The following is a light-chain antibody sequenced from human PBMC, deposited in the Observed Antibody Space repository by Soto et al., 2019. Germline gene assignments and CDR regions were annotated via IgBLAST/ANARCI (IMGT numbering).Light chain of an antibody. J-gene: IGKJ1*01. CDR2: DAS. Sequence: DIQMTQSPSTLSASVGDRVTITCRASQRISAWLAWYQQKAGKAPKLLIYDASRLESGVPSRFSGSGSGTEFTLTISSLQPDDFATYYCQQYDTYTAFGQGNKVDIK. V-gene: IGKV1-5*01. CDR3: QQYDTYTA. CDR1: QRISAW.